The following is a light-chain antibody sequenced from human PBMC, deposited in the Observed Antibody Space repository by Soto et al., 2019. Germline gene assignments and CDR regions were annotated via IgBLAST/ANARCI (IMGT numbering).Light chain of an antibody. Sequence: QSALTQPPSASGSPGQSVTISCTGTNSDVGGYNYVSWYQQHAGKAPKLIIYEVTKRPSGVPFRFSGSKSGNTASLTVSGLRAEDEADYYCSSYAGSNNVVFGGGTKLTVL. CDR1: NSDVGGYNY. CDR2: EVT. V-gene: IGLV2-8*01. J-gene: IGLJ2*01. CDR3: SSYAGSNNVV.